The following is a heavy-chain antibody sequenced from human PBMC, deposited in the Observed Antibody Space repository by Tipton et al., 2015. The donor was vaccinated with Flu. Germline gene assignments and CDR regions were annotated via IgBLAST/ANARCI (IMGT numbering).Heavy chain of an antibody. V-gene: IGHV3-30*18. CDR1: GFTFSSYG. Sequence: SLRLSCAASGFTFSSYGMHWVRQAPGKGLEWVAVISYDGSNKYYADFVKGRFTISRDNSKNTLYLQMNSLRAEDTAVYYCAKVPDVLYDYVWGSYRYTENYWGQGTLVTVSS. D-gene: IGHD3-16*02. CDR3: AKVPDVLYDYVWGSYRYTENY. J-gene: IGHJ4*02. CDR2: ISYDGSNK.